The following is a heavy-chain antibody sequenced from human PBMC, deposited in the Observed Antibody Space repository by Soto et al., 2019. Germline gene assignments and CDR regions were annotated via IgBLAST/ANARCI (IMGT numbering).Heavy chain of an antibody. CDR1: GYTFTSYG. CDR3: ARTNYNPSLKSRVTISVDTSKNQYSLKLSSVTAADTAVYYCARHNVNVVVVAAPRPTHYYYYYMDV. Sequence: ASVKVSCKASGYTFTSYGISWVRQAPGQGLEWMGWISAYNGNTNYAQKLQGRVTMTTDTSTSTAYMELRSLRSDDTAVYYCARTNYNPSLKSRVTISVDTSKNQYSLKLSSVTAADTAVYYCARHNVNVVVVAAPRPTHYYYYYMDVWGKGTTVTVAS. D-gene: IGHD3-10*01. V-gene: IGHV1-18*01. J-gene: IGHJ6*03. CDR2: ISAYNGNT.